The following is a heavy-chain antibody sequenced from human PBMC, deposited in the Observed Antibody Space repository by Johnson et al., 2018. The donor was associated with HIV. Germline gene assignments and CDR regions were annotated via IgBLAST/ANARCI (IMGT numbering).Heavy chain of an antibody. Sequence: VQLVESGGGLVQPGRSLRLSCAASGFTFDDYAMHWVRQAPGKGLEWVSGISWNSGNTGYADSVKGRFTISRDNAKNSLYLQMNSLRAEDTALYYCAKVVGIAAAGWDAFDIWGQGTMVTVCS. CDR2: ISWNSGNT. D-gene: IGHD6-13*01. CDR3: AKVVGIAAAGWDAFDI. J-gene: IGHJ3*02. CDR1: GFTFDDYA. V-gene: IGHV3-9*01.